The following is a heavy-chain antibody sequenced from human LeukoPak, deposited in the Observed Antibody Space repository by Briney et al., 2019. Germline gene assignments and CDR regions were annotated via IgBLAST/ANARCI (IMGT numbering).Heavy chain of an antibody. J-gene: IGHJ4*02. CDR3: ARDQYSSGWYLDC. CDR2: IWYDGSNK. D-gene: IGHD6-19*01. V-gene: IGHV3-33*08. CDR1: GNYW. Sequence: GGSLRLSCVASGNYWMHWVRQAPGKGLEWVAVIWYDGSNKYYADSVKGRFTISRDNSKNTLYLQMNSLRAEDTAVYYCARDQYSSGWYLDCWGQGTLVTVSS.